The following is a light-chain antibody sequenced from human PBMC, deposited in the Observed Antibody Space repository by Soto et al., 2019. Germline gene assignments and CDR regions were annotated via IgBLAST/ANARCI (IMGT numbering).Light chain of an antibody. V-gene: IGKV1-39*01. CDR2: AAS. CDR3: QQYGRA. J-gene: IGKJ1*01. Sequence: DMQMTQSPSSLSASVGDRVTITCRASQSISSYLNWYQQKPGKAPKLLIYAASSLQSGVPDRFSGSGSGTDFTLTISRLEPEDFAVYYCQQYGRAFGQGTKVDIK. CDR1: QSISSY.